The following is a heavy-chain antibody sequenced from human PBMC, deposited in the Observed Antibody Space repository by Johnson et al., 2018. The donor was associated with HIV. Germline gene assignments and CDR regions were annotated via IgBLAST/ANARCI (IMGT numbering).Heavy chain of an antibody. CDR2: IYSGGRT. CDR1: EFTVSSNY. CDR3: AREKAAGAFDI. J-gene: IGHJ3*02. Sequence: VQLVESGGGLIQPGGSLRLSCAASEFTVSSNYMSWVRQAPGKGLEWVSVIYSGGRTFYADSVKGRFTISRDNSKNTLYLQMNSLRAEDTALYYCAREKAAGAFDIWGQGTMVTVSS. D-gene: IGHD6-25*01. V-gene: IGHV3-53*01.